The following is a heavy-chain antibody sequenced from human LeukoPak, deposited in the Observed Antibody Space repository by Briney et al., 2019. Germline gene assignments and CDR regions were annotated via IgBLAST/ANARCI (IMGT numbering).Heavy chain of an antibody. CDR1: GFTFDDYA. CDR2: ISWNGGSI. D-gene: IGHD6-13*01. Sequence: GGSLRLPCAASGFTFDDYAMHWVRQAPGKGLEWVSGISWNGGSIGYADSVKGRFTISRDNAKNSLYLQMNSLRAEDTALYYCAKDRLRQAAGDDAFDIWGQGTMVTVSS. CDR3: AKDRLRQAAGDDAFDI. J-gene: IGHJ3*02. V-gene: IGHV3-9*01.